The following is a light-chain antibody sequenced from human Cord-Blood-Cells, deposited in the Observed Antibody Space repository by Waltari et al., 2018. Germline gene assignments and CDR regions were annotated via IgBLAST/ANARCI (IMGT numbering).Light chain of an antibody. J-gene: IGKJ4*01. CDR3: QQRSNWPT. CDR1: QSVSSY. CDR2: DTS. V-gene: IGKV3-11*01. Sequence: EIVLTQYPATLSLSPGARATLSCRASQSVSSYLAWYQQKPGQAPRLLIYDTSNRATGIPSRFSGSESGTDFTHTFSSLEPEEFAVYYCQQRSNWPTFGGGTKVEIK.